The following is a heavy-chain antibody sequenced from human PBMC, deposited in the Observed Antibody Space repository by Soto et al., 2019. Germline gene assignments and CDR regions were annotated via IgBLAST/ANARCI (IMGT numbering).Heavy chain of an antibody. V-gene: IGHV4-34*01. D-gene: IGHD2-15*01. Sequence: QVQLQQWGAGLLKPSETLSLTCAVYGGSFSAYYWSWIRQPPGKGLEWIGEVNHGGITNYNPSLKSRVTISVDTSQNQFSLRLTSVTAADTAVYYCARVHSGLDYWGQGTLVTVSS. J-gene: IGHJ4*02. CDR2: VNHGGIT. CDR3: ARVHSGLDY. CDR1: GGSFSAYY.